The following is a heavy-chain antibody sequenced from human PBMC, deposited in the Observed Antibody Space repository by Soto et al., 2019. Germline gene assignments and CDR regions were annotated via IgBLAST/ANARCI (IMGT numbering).Heavy chain of an antibody. CDR3: ARVGDDSSGYYYSS. J-gene: IGHJ5*02. Sequence: SETLSLTCTVSGGSISSGDYYGSWIRQPPGKGLEWIGYIYYRGSTYYNPSLKSRVTISVDTSKNQFSLKLSSVTAADTAVYYCARVGDDSSGYYYSSWGQGTLVTVSS. CDR1: GGSISSGDYY. D-gene: IGHD3-22*01. CDR2: IYYRGST. V-gene: IGHV4-30-4*01.